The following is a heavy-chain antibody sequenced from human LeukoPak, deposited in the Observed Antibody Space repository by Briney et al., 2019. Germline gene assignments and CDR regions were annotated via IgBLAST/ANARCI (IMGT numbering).Heavy chain of an antibody. J-gene: IGHJ4*02. CDR2: INPNSGGT. CDR3: ARGLGQAVDY. Sequence: ASVKVSCKASGYSFTGYYLHWVRQAPGQGLEWMGWINPNSGGTNYAQKFQGWVAMTRDTSSSTAYMELSRLRSDDTAVYYCARGLGQAVDYWGQGTLVTVSS. D-gene: IGHD1-26*01. CDR1: GYSFTGYY. V-gene: IGHV1-2*04.